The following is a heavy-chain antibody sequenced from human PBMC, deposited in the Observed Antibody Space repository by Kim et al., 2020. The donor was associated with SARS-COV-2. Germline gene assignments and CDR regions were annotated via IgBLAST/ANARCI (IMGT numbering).Heavy chain of an antibody. CDR2: ISGSGGST. D-gene: IGHD3-22*01. V-gene: IGHV3-23*01. CDR3: AKDGRLFPGPYYYDSKYFQH. Sequence: GGSLRLSCAASGFTFSSYAMSWVRQAPGKGLEWVSAISGSGGSTYYADSVKGRFTISRDNSKNTLYLQMNSLRAEDTAVYYCAKDGRLFPGPYYYDSKYFQHWGQGTLVTVSS. CDR1: GFTFSSYA. J-gene: IGHJ1*01.